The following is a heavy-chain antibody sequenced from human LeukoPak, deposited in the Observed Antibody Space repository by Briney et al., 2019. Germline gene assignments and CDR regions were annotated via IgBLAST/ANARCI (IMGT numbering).Heavy chain of an antibody. CDR3: TRGQYSYGPFDY. Sequence: GGSLRLSCAASGFTFSSYEMNWVRQAPGKGLVWVSRIKTDGSSITNADSVKGRFTISRVNDKNTLYLQMNSLRAEDTAVYYCTRGQYSYGPFDYWGQGTLVTVSS. V-gene: IGHV3-74*01. J-gene: IGHJ4*02. CDR1: GFTFSSYE. CDR2: IKTDGSSI. D-gene: IGHD5-18*01.